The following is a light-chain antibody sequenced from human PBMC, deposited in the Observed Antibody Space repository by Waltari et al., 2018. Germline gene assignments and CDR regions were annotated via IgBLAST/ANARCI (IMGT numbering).Light chain of an antibody. CDR3: QQYGISPYT. CDR2: GAS. V-gene: IGKV3-20*01. Sequence: EIVLTQSPGPLSLSPGERATLSCRASQSVSSSYLAWYQHKPGQAPRLLIHGASSRATGIPDRFSGSGSGTDFTLTISRLEPEDFAVYYCQQYGISPYTFGQGTKLEIK. J-gene: IGKJ2*01. CDR1: QSVSSSY.